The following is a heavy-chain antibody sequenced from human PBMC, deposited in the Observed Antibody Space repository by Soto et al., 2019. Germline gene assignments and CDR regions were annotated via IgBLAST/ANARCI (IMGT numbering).Heavy chain of an antibody. J-gene: IGHJ6*02. D-gene: IGHD6-13*01. Sequence: QVRLVESGGGVVQPGRSLRLSCAASGFTFSSYAMHWVRQAPGKGLEWVAVIYYDGSNKYYADSVKGQFTISRDNSKNTLYLQMNSLRAEDTAVYYCARDISSSQLVGLFHGMDVWGQGTTVTVSS. CDR2: IYYDGSNK. V-gene: IGHV3-30-3*01. CDR1: GFTFSSYA. CDR3: ARDISSSQLVGLFHGMDV.